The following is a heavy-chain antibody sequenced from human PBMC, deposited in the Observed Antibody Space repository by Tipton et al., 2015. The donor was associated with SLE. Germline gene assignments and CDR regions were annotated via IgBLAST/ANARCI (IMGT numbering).Heavy chain of an antibody. CDR3: ARDLGSSGSFDS. J-gene: IGHJ4*02. CDR2: IYYSGST. Sequence: TLSLTCTVSGGSISSYYWSWIRQPPGKGLEWIGYIYYSGSTNYNPSLKSRVTISVDTSKNQFSLKLSFVTAADTAVYYCARDLGSSGSFDSWGQGTLVTVSS. D-gene: IGHD6-13*01. CDR1: GGSISSYY. V-gene: IGHV4-59*12.